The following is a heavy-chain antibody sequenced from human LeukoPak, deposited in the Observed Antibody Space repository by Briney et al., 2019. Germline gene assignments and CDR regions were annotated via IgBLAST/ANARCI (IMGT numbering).Heavy chain of an antibody. CDR2: IYHSGST. CDR1: GGSISSSNW. Sequence: SGTLSLTCAVSGGSISSSNWWSWVRQPPGKGLEWIGEIYHSGSTNYNPSLKSRVTISVDTSKNQFSLKLSSVTAADTAVYYCARVGCSGGSCQYYYYYYGMDVWGQGTTVTVSS. V-gene: IGHV4-4*02. CDR3: ARVGCSGGSCQYYYYYYGMDV. J-gene: IGHJ6*02. D-gene: IGHD2-15*01.